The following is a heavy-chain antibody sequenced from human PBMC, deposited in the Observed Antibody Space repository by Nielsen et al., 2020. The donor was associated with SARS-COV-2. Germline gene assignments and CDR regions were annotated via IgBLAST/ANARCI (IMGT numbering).Heavy chain of an antibody. D-gene: IGHD1-1*01. CDR1: GFTFSSYW. J-gene: IGHJ6*02. CDR3: ARERTGTSRWSYYGMDV. CDR2: IKQDGSEK. Sequence: GESLKISCAASGFTFSSYWMSWVRQAPGKGLEWVANIKQDGSEKYYVDSVKGRFTISRDNAKNSLYLQMNSLRAEDTAVYYCARERTGTSRWSYYGMDVWGQWTTVTVFS. V-gene: IGHV3-7*03.